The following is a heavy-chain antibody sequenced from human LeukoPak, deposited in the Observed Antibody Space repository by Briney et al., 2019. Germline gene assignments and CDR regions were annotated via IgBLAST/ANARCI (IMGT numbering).Heavy chain of an antibody. CDR2: INHSGST. D-gene: IGHD5-18*01. Sequence: ASETLSLTCAVYGGSFSGYYWSWIRQPPGKGLEWIGEINHSGSTNYNPSLKSRVTISVDTSKNQFSLKLSSVTAADTAVYYCARGFRIQLWLPDHFDYWGQGTLVTVSS. J-gene: IGHJ4*02. CDR1: GGSFSGYY. V-gene: IGHV4-34*01. CDR3: ARGFRIQLWLPDHFDY.